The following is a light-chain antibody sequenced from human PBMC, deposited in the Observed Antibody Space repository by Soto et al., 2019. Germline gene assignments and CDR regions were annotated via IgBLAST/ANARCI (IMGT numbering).Light chain of an antibody. Sequence: QSALTQPASVSGSPGQSITISCTGSGTNVGGYNYVSWYQQHPGKAPKLMIFEVSDRPSGVSDRFSGSKSGNTASLTISGLQADDEDHYYCSSYTNSGTFVLFGGGTKVTVL. V-gene: IGLV2-14*01. CDR3: SSYTNSGTFVL. CDR2: EVS. CDR1: GTNVGGYNY. J-gene: IGLJ2*01.